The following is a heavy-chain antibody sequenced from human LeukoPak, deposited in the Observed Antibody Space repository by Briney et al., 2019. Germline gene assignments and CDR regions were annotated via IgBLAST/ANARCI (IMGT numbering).Heavy chain of an antibody. CDR2: ISSSGSTI. D-gene: IGHD3-3*01. J-gene: IGHJ4*02. CDR1: GFTFSSYE. Sequence: GGSLRLSCAASGFTFSSYEMNWVRQAPGKGLEWVSYISSSGSTIYYADSVKGRFTISRDNAKNSLYLQMNSLRAEDTAVYYCARTYPDYDFWSGYYRGAYYFGYWGQGTLVTVSS. CDR3: ARTYPDYDFWSGYYRGAYYFGY. V-gene: IGHV3-48*03.